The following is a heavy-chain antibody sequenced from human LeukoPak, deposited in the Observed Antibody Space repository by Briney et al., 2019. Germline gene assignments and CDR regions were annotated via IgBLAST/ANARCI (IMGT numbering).Heavy chain of an antibody. J-gene: IGHJ3*01. V-gene: IGHV4-59*08. D-gene: IGHD2-21*02. CDR2: VFYSGGT. CDR3: ARHMSVTYDAFDL. Sequence: SETLSLTCTISGGSTTGYFWSWIRQPPGKGLEWIGYVFYSGGTLYNPSLDSRVTISVDTSKTQSSLELTSVTAADTAVYYCARHMSVTYDAFDLWGRGTMVTVSS. CDR1: GGSTTGYF.